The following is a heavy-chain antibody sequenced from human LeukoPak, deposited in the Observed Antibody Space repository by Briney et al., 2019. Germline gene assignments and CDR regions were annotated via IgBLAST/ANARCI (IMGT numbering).Heavy chain of an antibody. D-gene: IGHD3-3*01. J-gene: IGHJ3*02. CDR3: ARDAALKSGLNDAFDI. CDR1: GYTFTSYY. Sequence: ASVKVSCKASGYTFTSYYMHWVRQAPGQGLEWMGIINPSGGSTSYAQKFQGRVTMTRDTSTSTVYMELSSLRSEDTAVYYCARDAALKSGLNDAFDIWGQGTMVTVSS. V-gene: IGHV1-46*01. CDR2: INPSGGST.